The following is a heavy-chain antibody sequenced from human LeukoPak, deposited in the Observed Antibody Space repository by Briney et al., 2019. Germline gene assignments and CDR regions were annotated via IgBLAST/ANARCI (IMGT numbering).Heavy chain of an antibody. J-gene: IGHJ4*02. V-gene: IGHV3-30-3*01. Sequence: PGRSLRLSCAASGFTFSSYAMHWVGQAPGKGLEWVAVISYDGSNKYYADSVKGRFTISRDNSKNTLYLQMNSLRAEDTAVYYCARANHDDSGYDLDYWGQGTLVTVSS. D-gene: IGHD5-12*01. CDR1: GFTFSSYA. CDR2: ISYDGSNK. CDR3: ARANHDDSGYDLDY.